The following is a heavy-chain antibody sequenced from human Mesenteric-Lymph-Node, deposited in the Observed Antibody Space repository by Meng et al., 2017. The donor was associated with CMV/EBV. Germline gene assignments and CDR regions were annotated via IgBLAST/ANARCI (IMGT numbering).Heavy chain of an antibody. CDR3: ARGYIVVVPATINYGMDV. J-gene: IGHJ6*02. CDR2: IYRSGST. Sequence: SETLSLTCTVSGGSISSSNYYWSWIRQPPGKGLEWIGYIYRSGSTYYNPSLKSRVTLSVDTSKNQFSLKLSSVTAADTAVYYCARGYIVVVPATINYGMDVWGRGTLVTVSS. D-gene: IGHD2-2*02. CDR1: GGSISSSNYY. V-gene: IGHV4-39*07.